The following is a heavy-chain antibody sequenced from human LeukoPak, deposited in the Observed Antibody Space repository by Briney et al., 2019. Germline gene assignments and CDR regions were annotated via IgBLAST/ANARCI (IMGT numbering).Heavy chain of an antibody. CDR2: ITAYNGNT. J-gene: IGHJ4*02. CDR1: GYTFTNYG. CDR3: ARGVGQTTGTTGGYYFDF. D-gene: IGHD1-1*01. V-gene: IGHV1-18*01. Sequence: ASVTLSCKASGYTFTNYGITWVRQAPGQGLEWMGGITAYNGNTNYAQKFQGRVTMTTDTSTTTAYMELRSLRSDDTAVYYCARGVGQTTGTTGGYYFDFWGQGTLVTVSS.